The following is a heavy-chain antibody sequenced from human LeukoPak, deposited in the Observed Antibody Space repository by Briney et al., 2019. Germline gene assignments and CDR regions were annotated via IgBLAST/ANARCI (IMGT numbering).Heavy chain of an antibody. CDR2: IIPILGIA. Sequence: ASVKVSCKASGGTFSSYAISWVRQAPGQGLEWMGRIIPILGIANYAQKFQGRVTITADKSTSTAYMELSSLRSEDTAVYYCARGFTDDRRFPNHTPWLVPGFDYWGQGTLVTVSS. CDR3: ARGFTDDRRFPNHTPWLVPGFDY. D-gene: IGHD6-19*01. CDR1: GGTFSSYA. J-gene: IGHJ4*02. V-gene: IGHV1-69*04.